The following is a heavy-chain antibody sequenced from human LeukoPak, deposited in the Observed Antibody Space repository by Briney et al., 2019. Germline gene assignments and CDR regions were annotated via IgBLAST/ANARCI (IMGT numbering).Heavy chain of an antibody. CDR1: GYTFTSYY. Sequence: GASVKVSCKASGYTFTSYYMHWVRQAPGQGLEWMGIINPSGGSTSYAQKFQGRVTMTRDTSTSTVYMELSSLRSEDTAVYYCARDLAVVVPAAPGDAFDIWGQGTMVTVSS. V-gene: IGHV1-46*01. J-gene: IGHJ3*02. CDR2: INPSGGST. CDR3: ARDLAVVVPAAPGDAFDI. D-gene: IGHD2-2*01.